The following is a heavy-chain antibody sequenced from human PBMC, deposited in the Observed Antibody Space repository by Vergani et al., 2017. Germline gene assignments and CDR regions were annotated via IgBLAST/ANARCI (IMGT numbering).Heavy chain of an antibody. V-gene: IGHV4-38-2*01. CDR3: ARSQGDYWYFDL. D-gene: IGHD2-21*01. CDR2: IHNRGKT. Sequence: QVRLEESCPGLVKPSEIPSLTCSVSGYSIGSGFYWAWIRQSPGEGLQWLTSIHNRGKTYHNPSLKSRVSISLDTSKNRSSLNQTSVTATDTAVYYCARSQGDYWYFDLWGPGSLVTVSS. CDR1: GYSIGSGFY. J-gene: IGHJ2*01.